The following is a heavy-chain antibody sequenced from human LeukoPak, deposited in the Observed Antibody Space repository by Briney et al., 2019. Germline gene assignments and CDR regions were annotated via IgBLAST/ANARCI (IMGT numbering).Heavy chain of an antibody. V-gene: IGHV3-30*03. Sequence: GGALRLSCTVSGFPFNDYVIHWVRQAPGKGLEWVAVTSADERIKIYNDSVRGRFTISRDNSKNTQYLQMNSLRVEDTAVYYCARDPVLGAPDYLDYWGRGTLVSDPS. D-gene: IGHD1-26*01. CDR2: TSADERIK. J-gene: IGHJ4*02. CDR3: ARDPVLGAPDYLDY. CDR1: GFPFNDYV.